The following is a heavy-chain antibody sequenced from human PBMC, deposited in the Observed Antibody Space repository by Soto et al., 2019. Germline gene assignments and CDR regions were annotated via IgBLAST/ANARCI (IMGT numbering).Heavy chain of an antibody. CDR1: GGTFSSYA. CDR2: IIPIFGTA. J-gene: IGHJ4*02. Sequence: QVQLVQSGAEVKKPGSSVKVSCKASGGTFSSYAISWVRQAPGQGLEWMGGIIPIFGTANYAQKFQGRVTIPGNNSTSTAYRGLSGLILGAPPVYYCACFSYGGYVLWPHRPFAYGGKGPLVTVS. CDR3: ACFSYGGYVLWPHRPFAY. V-gene: IGHV1-69*14. D-gene: IGHD5-12*01.